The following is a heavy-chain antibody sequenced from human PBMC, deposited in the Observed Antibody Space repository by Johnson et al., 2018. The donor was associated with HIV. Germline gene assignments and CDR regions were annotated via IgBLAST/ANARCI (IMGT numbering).Heavy chain of an antibody. CDR3: ARMTTTVSHHDGFAS. CDR1: GFTVSSNY. Sequence: VQLVESGGGLVQPGGSLRLSCAASGFTVSSNYMSWVRQAPGKGLEWVSVIYSGDSTYYADSVKGRFTISRDNSKNTLYLQMNRLRAEDTAVYYCARMTTTVSHHDGFASWGQGTMVTVSS. D-gene: IGHD4-17*01. CDR2: IYSGDST. V-gene: IGHV3-66*01. J-gene: IGHJ3*02.